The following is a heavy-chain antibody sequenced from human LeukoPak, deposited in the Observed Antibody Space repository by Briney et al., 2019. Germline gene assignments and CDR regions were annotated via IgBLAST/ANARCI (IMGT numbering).Heavy chain of an antibody. CDR3: ARGNTGYSSAWGRDFDY. CDR1: GFSVSGQY. J-gene: IGHJ4*02. CDR2: LYSGGDT. D-gene: IGHD6-19*01. V-gene: IGHV3-66*01. Sequence: GGSLRLSCAASGFSVSGQYMSWVRQAPGKGLEWVSVLYSGGDTYYADSVKGRFTISRDTSKNTLYLQMNGLRAEDTAVYYCARGNTGYSSAWGRDFDYWGQGTLVTVSS.